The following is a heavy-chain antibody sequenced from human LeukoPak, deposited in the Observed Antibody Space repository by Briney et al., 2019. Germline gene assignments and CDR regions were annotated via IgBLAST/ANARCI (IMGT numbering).Heavy chain of an antibody. V-gene: IGHV1-18*01. J-gene: IGHJ4*02. CDR3: VRDLGVDTSMIFFDF. D-gene: IGHD5-18*01. CDR1: GYTFTRFG. CDR2: IIASSSNT. Sequence: AAVKVSCKASGYTFTRFGISWLRQAPGQGLEWVGGIIASSSNTRSSQHFQGRVPLTTDTSTSTAYMALRSLRSDDTAVFYCVRDLGVDTSMIFFDFWGQGTLVTVSS.